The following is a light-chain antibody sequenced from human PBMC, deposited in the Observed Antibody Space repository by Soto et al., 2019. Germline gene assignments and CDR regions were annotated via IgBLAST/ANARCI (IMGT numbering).Light chain of an antibody. CDR1: SSDIDAYNY. Sequence: QSVLTQPASVSGSPGQSITISCTGTSSDIDAYNYVSWYQQHPGKAPKLMIYDVRNRPSGISNRFSGSKSGNTASLTISGLQAEDEADYYCGSYTTSSNYVFGTGTKVTAL. CDR3: GSYTTSSNYV. CDR2: DVR. J-gene: IGLJ1*01. V-gene: IGLV2-14*01.